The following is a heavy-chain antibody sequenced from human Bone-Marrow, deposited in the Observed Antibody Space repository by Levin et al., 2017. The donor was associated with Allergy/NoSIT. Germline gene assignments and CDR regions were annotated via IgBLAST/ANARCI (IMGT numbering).Heavy chain of an antibody. J-gene: IGHJ6*02. CDR1: GYTFTSYD. V-gene: IGHV1-8*01. CDR2: MNPNSGNT. D-gene: IGHD2-8*01. CDR3: ARAARSNDPYYYYGMDV. Sequence: GESLKISCKASGYTFTSYDINWVRQATGQGLEWMGWMNPNSGNTGYAQKFQGRVTMTRNTSISTAYMELSSLRSEDTAVYYCARAARSNDPYYYYGMDVWGQGTTVTVSS.